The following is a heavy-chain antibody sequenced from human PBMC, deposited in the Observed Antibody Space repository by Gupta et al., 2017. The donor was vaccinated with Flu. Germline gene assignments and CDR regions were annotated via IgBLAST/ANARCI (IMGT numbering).Heavy chain of an antibody. D-gene: IGHD3-22*01. CDR1: GYTFTSYG. V-gene: IGHV1-18*01. CDR3: ARVLTYYDSSPNPIRWFDP. CDR2: ISAYNGNT. J-gene: IGHJ5*02. Sequence: QVQLVQSGAEVKKPGASVKVSCKASGYTFTSYGISWVRQAPGQGLEWMGWISAYNGNTNYAQKLQGRVTMTTDTSTSTAYMELRSLRSDDTAVYYCARVLTYYDSSPNPIRWFDPWGQGTLVTVSS.